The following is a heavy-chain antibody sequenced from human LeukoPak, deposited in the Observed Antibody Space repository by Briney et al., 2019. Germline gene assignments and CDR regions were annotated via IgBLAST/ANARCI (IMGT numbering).Heavy chain of an antibody. CDR2: IKQDGSEK. CDR1: GFTFSSYW. V-gene: IGHV3-7*01. CDR3: ARGVVIAATPTGIAVAGDAFDI. D-gene: IGHD6-19*01. J-gene: IGHJ3*02. Sequence: PGGSLRLSCAASGFTFSSYWMSWVRQAPGKGLEWVANIKQDGSEKYYVDSVKGRFTISRDNAKNSLYLQMNSLRAEDTAVYYCARGVVIAATPTGIAVAGDAFDIWGQGTMVTVSS.